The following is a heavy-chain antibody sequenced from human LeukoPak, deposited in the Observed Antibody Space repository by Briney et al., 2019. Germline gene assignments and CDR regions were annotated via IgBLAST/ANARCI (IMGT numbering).Heavy chain of an antibody. Sequence: PGGSLRLSCAASGFNFSSYSMYWVRQAPGKGLEWASSISSSSSYIYYADSVKGRFTISRDNAKNSLYLQMNSLRAQDTAVYYCARLRVDYDILTGPLGYWGQGTLVTVSS. D-gene: IGHD3-9*01. V-gene: IGHV3-21*01. CDR1: GFNFSSYS. CDR3: ARLRVDYDILTGPLGY. J-gene: IGHJ4*02. CDR2: ISSSSSYI.